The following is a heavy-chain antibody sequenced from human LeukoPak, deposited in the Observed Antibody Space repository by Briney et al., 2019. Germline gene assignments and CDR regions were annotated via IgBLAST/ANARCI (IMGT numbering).Heavy chain of an antibody. D-gene: IGHD3-22*01. CDR2: IYYSGST. CDR3: ARVSYYDSSY. V-gene: IGHV4-39*07. Sequence: SETLSLTCSVSGGSISSSSYYWGWIRQPPGKGLEWIGSIYYSGSTYYSPSLKSRVTISVDTSKNQFSLKLSSVTAADTAVYYCARVSYYDSSYWGQGTLVTVSS. CDR1: GGSISSSSYY. J-gene: IGHJ4*02.